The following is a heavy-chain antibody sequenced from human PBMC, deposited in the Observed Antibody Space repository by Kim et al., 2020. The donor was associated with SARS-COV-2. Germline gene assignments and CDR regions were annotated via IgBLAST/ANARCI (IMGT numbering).Heavy chain of an antibody. J-gene: IGHJ4*02. CDR3: ARARDGGTMVRGHIAYYFDY. D-gene: IGHD3-10*01. V-gene: IGHV4-31*03. Sequence: SETLSLTCNVSGGSISSGGYYWSWIRQHPGKGLEWIGYIYYSGSTYYNPSLKSRVTISVDTSKNQFSLKLSSVTAADTAVYYCARARDGGTMVRGHIAYYFDYWGQGTLVTVSS. CDR1: GGSISSGGYY. CDR2: IYYSGST.